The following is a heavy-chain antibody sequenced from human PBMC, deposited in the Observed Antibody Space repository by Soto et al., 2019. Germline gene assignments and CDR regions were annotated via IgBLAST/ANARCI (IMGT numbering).Heavy chain of an antibody. CDR1: GGSVTSDEDY. CDR2: ISNSGST. Sequence: SETLSLTCTVSGGSVTSDEDYWTWIRQSPGKGLEWIGYISNSGSTGYNPSLKTRLSMSVDRSKNQFTLRLTSMTAADTAVYFCATESGSTYGYFDHWGQETQVTVSS. J-gene: IGHJ4*02. V-gene: IGHV4-30-4*01. D-gene: IGHD5-18*01. CDR3: ATESGSTYGYFDH.